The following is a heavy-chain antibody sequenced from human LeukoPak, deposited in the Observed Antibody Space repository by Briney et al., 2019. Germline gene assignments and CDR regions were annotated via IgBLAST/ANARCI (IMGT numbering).Heavy chain of an antibody. CDR2: IYYSGST. D-gene: IGHD3-3*01. Sequence: SETLSLTCTVSGGSISSYYWSWIRQPPGKGLEWIGYIYYSGSTYYNPSLKSRVTISVDTSKNQFSLKLSSVTAADTAVYYCARGGSDDFWSGYYIDYWGQGTLVTVSS. CDR1: GGSISSYY. V-gene: IGHV4-30-4*01. CDR3: ARGGSDDFWSGYYIDY. J-gene: IGHJ4*02.